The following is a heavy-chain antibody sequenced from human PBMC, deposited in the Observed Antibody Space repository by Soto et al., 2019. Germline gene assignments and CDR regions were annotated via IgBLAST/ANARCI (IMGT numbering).Heavy chain of an antibody. V-gene: IGHV4-34*01. CDR3: IMVTLADMYV. J-gene: IGHJ6*02. D-gene: IGHD2-15*01. CDR2: INHIGRT. Sequence: SETLSLTCDMYGGSFSGYYWTWIRQPPGKGLEWIGEINHIGRTNYNPSLKSRVTIVLDTSKNQFSLKLTSVTAADTAVYYCIMVTLADMYVWGQGTTVT. CDR1: GGSFSGYY.